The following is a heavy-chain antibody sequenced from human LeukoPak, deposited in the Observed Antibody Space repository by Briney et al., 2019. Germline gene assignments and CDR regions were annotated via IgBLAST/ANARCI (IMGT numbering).Heavy chain of an antibody. Sequence: PSETLSLTCTVPGGSIGSGGYYWSWIRQHPGKGLEWIGYIYYSGSTYYNPSLKSRVTISVDTSKNQFSLKLSSVTAADTAVYYCARGPHIVLMVYAKGFDPWGQGTLVTVSS. D-gene: IGHD2-8*01. CDR1: GGSIGSGGYY. CDR2: IYYSGST. CDR3: ARGPHIVLMVYAKGFDP. V-gene: IGHV4-31*03. J-gene: IGHJ5*02.